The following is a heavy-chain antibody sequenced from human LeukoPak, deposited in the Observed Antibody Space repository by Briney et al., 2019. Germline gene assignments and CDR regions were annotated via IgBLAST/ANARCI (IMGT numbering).Heavy chain of an antibody. CDR1: GFTFDDYG. V-gene: IGHV3-20*04. J-gene: IGHJ5*01. D-gene: IGHD4-11*01. CDR2: INWNGGST. CDR3: ARGSYGNYDS. Sequence: GGSLRLSCAASGFTFDDYGMSWVRQAPGKGLGWVSGINWNGGSTGYADSVKGRFTISRDNAQSSLYLQMSSLRAEDTAVYYCARGSYGNYDSWGQGTLVTVSS.